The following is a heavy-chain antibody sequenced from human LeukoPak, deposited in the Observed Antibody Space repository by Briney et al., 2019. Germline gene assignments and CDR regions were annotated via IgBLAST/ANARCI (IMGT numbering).Heavy chain of an antibody. CDR1: GGSISSGDYY. Sequence: SQTLSLTCTVSGGSISSGDYYWSWIRQPPGKGLEWIGYIYYSGSTYYNPSLKSRVTISVDTSKNQFSLKLSSVTAADTAVYYCASPDTAMVIFDYWGQGTLVTVSS. CDR2: IYYSGST. D-gene: IGHD5-18*01. CDR3: ASPDTAMVIFDY. V-gene: IGHV4-30-4*08. J-gene: IGHJ4*02.